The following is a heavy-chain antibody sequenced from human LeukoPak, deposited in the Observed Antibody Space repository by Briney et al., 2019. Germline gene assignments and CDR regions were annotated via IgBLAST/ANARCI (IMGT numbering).Heavy chain of an antibody. D-gene: IGHD2-21*01. Sequence: GGSLRLSCAASGFTFDDYAMHWVRQAPGKGLEWVSGISWNSGSIGYADSVKGRFTISRDNAKNSLYLQMNSLRAEDTAVYYCAREPGESFDYWGQGTLVTVSS. CDR3: AREPGESFDY. CDR1: GFTFDDYA. CDR2: ISWNSGSI. V-gene: IGHV3-9*01. J-gene: IGHJ4*02.